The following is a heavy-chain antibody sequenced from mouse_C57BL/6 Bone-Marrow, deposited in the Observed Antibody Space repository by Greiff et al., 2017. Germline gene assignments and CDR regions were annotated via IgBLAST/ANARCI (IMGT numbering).Heavy chain of an antibody. Sequence: QVQLLQPGTELVKPGASVKLSCKASGYTFTSYWMHWVKQKPGQGLEWIGNISPSNGGTNYTEKFKSKATLTVDKSSITAYMQLSSLTSEDSAVYYCARREGWLLVAYWGQGTLVTVSA. D-gene: IGHD2-3*01. CDR2: ISPSNGGT. V-gene: IGHV1-53*01. CDR1: GYTFTSYW. J-gene: IGHJ3*01. CDR3: ARREGWLLVAY.